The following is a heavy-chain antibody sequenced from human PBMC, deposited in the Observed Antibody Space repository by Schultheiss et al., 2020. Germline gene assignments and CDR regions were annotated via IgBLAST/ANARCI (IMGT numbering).Heavy chain of an antibody. CDR2: ISSNGGST. CDR3: ARVGSRDQNWFEP. Sequence: GESLKISCSASGFTFSSYAMHWVRQAPGKGLEYVSAISSNGGSTYYANSVKGRFTISRDNSKNTLYLQMGSLRSEDTAVYYCARVGSRDQNWFEPWGQGTLVTVSS. D-gene: IGHD2-15*01. V-gene: IGHV3-64*01. CDR1: GFTFSSYA. J-gene: IGHJ5*02.